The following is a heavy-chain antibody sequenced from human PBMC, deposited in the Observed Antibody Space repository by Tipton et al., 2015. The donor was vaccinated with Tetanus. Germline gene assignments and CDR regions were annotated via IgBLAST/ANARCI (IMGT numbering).Heavy chain of an antibody. D-gene: IGHD2-2*01. Sequence: TLSPTCAVHGGSFSDYFWSWIRQSPGKGLEWIGEINYTGSTNYNPSLKSRVTMSVDTSKKQLSLQLNSVTAADTAVYYCAASVVRWFDPWGQGTRVTVSS. V-gene: IGHV4-34*07. CDR1: GGSFSDYF. CDR3: AASVVRWFDP. J-gene: IGHJ5*02. CDR2: INYTGST.